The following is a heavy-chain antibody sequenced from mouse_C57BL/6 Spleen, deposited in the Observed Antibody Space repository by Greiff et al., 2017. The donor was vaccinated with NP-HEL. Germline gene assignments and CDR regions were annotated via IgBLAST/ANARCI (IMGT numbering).Heavy chain of an antibody. J-gene: IGHJ2*01. CDR2: ISSGSSTI. D-gene: IGHD1-1*01. V-gene: IGHV5-17*01. CDR3: ARGENYYGSPYFDY. Sequence: EVKLKESGGGLVKPGGSLKLSCAASGFTFSDYGMHWVRQAPEKGLEWVAYISSGSSTIYYADTVKGRFTISRDNAKNTLFLQMTSLRSEDTAMYYCARGENYYGSPYFDYWGQGTTLTVSS. CDR1: GFTFSDYG.